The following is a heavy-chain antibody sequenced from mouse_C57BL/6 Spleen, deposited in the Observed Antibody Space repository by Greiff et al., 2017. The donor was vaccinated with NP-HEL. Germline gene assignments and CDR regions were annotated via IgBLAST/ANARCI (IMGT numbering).Heavy chain of an antibody. D-gene: IGHD1-1*02. CDR2: IYPGSGNT. V-gene: IGHV1-76*01. CDR1: GYTFTDYY. Sequence: VQLQQSGAELVRPGASVKLSCKASGYTFTDYYINWVKQRPGQGLEWIARIYPGSGNTYYNEKFKGKATLTAEKSSSTAYMQLSSLTSEDSAVYFCARERVADAMDYWGQGTSVTVSS. CDR3: ARERVADAMDY. J-gene: IGHJ4*01.